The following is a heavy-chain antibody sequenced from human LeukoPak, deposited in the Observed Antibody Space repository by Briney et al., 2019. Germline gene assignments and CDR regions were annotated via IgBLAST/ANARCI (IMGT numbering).Heavy chain of an antibody. CDR1: GFTFSSYS. J-gene: IGHJ4*02. CDR2: ISSSSSYI. V-gene: IGHV3-21*01. Sequence: GGSLRLSCAVSGFTFSSYSMNWVRQAPGKGLEWVSSISSSSSYIYYADSVRGRFTISRDNAKNSLYLQMNSLRAEDTAVYYCATSTVTGYWGQGTLVTVSS. D-gene: IGHD4-17*01. CDR3: ATSTVTGY.